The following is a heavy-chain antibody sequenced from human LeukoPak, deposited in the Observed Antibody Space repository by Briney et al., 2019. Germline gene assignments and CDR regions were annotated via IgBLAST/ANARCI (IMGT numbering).Heavy chain of an antibody. CDR2: IRYDGSNK. D-gene: IGHD3-22*01. Sequence: PGGSLRLSCAASGFTFSSYGMHWVRQAPGKGLEWVAFIRYDGSNKYYADSVKGRFTISRDNSKNTLYLQMNSLRAEDTAVYYCATLYYYDSSGYYYDAFDIWGQGTMVTVSS. CDR1: GFTFSSYG. J-gene: IGHJ3*02. V-gene: IGHV3-30*02. CDR3: ATLYYYDSSGYYYDAFDI.